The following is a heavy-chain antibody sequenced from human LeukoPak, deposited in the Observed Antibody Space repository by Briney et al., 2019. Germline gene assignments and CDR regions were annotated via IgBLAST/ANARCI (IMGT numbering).Heavy chain of an antibody. CDR2: INHSGST. CDR1: GGSFSGYY. J-gene: IGHJ4*02. D-gene: IGHD5-18*01. CDR3: ARVFGCSYGYTRFDY. Sequence: PSETLSLTCAVYGGSFSGYYWSWIRQPPWKGLEWIGEINHSGSTNYNPSLKSRVTISVDTSKNQFSLKLSSLTAADTAVYYCARVFGCSYGYTRFDYWGQGTLVTVSS. V-gene: IGHV4-34*01.